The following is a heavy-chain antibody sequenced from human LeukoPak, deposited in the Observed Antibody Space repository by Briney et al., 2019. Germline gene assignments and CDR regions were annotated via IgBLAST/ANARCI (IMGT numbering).Heavy chain of an antibody. J-gene: IGHJ5*02. CDR3: ASIVGATKNWFDP. CDR2: IIPIFGTA. V-gene: IGHV1-69*05. CDR1: GGTFSSYA. Sequence: ASVKVSCKASGGTFSSYAISWVRQAPGQGLEWMGRIIPIFGTANYAQKFQGRVTITTDESTSTAYMELSSLRSEDTAVYYCASIVGATKNWFDPWGQETLVTVSS. D-gene: IGHD1-26*01.